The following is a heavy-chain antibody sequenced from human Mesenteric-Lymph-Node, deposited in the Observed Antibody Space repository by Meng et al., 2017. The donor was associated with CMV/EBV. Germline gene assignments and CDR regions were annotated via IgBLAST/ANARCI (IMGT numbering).Heavy chain of an antibody. D-gene: IGHD2-21*01. CDR3: AKGRISEEAY. CDR2: ISESGVST. Sequence: SCAASGFNFNNYAMSWVRQAPGKGLEWASSISESGVSTYYADSVKGRFIISRDNSKGSVSLRMNSLRIEDTAVYYCAKGRISEEAYWGQGTLVTVSS. J-gene: IGHJ1*01. CDR1: GFNFNNYA. V-gene: IGHV3-23*01.